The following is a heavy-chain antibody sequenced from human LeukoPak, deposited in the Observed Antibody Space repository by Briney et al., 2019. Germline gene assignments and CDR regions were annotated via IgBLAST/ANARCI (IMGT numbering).Heavy chain of an antibody. Sequence: AGGSLRLSCAASGFTFSNYAIHWVRQAPDKGLEWVAVIAYDGSSQDYADPVKGRFAISRDDSKNTLYLLMNSLRAEDTAMYHCARQTGESTNFDNWGQGTLVTASS. D-gene: IGHD2-2*01. J-gene: IGHJ4*02. CDR1: GFTFSNYA. CDR3: ARQTGESTNFDN. V-gene: IGHV3-30*03. CDR2: IAYDGSSQ.